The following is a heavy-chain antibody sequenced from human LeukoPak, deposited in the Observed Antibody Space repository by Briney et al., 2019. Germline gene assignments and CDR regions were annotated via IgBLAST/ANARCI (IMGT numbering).Heavy chain of an antibody. CDR3: AGPDFWSGYYTGASVDY. V-gene: IGHV4-34*01. J-gene: IGHJ4*02. CDR2: INHSGST. CDR1: GGSFSGYY. D-gene: IGHD3-3*01. Sequence: PSETLSLTCAVYGGSFSGYYWSWIRQPPGKGLEWIGEINHSGSTNYNPSLKSRVTISVDTSKNQFSLKLSSVTAADTAVYYCAGPDFWSGYYTGASVDYWGQGTLVTVSS.